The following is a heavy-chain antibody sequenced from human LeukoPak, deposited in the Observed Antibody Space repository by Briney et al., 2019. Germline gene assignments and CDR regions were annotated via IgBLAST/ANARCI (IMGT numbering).Heavy chain of an antibody. V-gene: IGHV4-38-2*02. J-gene: IGHJ6*03. D-gene: IGHD3-10*01. CDR2: IFHSGNT. Sequence: SETLSLTCTVSGYSISDGFYWDWIRQTPGKGLEWIGSIFHSGNTNYNPSLKSRVTISVDTSKNQFSLKLSSVTAADTAVYYCARTTMVRGTYYMDVWGKGTTVTVSS. CDR3: ARTTMVRGTYYMDV. CDR1: GYSISDGFY.